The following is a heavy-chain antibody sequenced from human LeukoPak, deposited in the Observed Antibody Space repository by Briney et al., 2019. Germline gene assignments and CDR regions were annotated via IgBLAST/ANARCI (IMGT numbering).Heavy chain of an antibody. CDR3: ARARGDGGYLY. Sequence: ASVKVSCKASGYTFTGYYMHWVRQAPGQGLEWMGWISAYNGNTNYAQKLQGRVTMTTDTSTSTAYMELRSLRSDDTAVYYCARARGDGGYLYWGQGTLVTVSS. D-gene: IGHD5-12*01. V-gene: IGHV1-18*04. CDR1: GYTFTGYY. CDR2: ISAYNGNT. J-gene: IGHJ4*02.